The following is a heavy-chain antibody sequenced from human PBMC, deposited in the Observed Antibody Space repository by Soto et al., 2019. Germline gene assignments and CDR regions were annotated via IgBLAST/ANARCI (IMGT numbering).Heavy chain of an antibody. CDR3: ARHLGGPDIVVVEWFDP. V-gene: IGHV4-39*01. J-gene: IGHJ5*02. CDR1: GGSISSSSYY. Sequence: SETLSLTCTVSGGSISSSSYYWGWIRQPPGKGLEWIGSIYYSGSTYYNPSLKSRVTISVDTSKNQFSLKLSSVTAADTAVYYCARHLGGPDIVVVEWFDPWGQGTLVTVSS. D-gene: IGHD2-15*01. CDR2: IYYSGST.